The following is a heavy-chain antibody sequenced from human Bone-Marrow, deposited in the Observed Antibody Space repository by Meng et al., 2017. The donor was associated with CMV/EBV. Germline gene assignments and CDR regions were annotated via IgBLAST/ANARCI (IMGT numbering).Heavy chain of an antibody. Sequence: ASVKVSCKASGYTFTGYYMHWVRQAPGQGLEWMGWINPNSGGTNYAQKFQGRVTMTRDTSISTAYMELSRLRSDDTAVYYCARVSFRAFLEWLSFLDVWVQGTTVTVSS. D-gene: IGHD3-3*01. V-gene: IGHV1-2*02. CDR1: GYTFTGYY. J-gene: IGHJ6*02. CDR3: ARVSFRAFLEWLSFLDV. CDR2: INPNSGGT.